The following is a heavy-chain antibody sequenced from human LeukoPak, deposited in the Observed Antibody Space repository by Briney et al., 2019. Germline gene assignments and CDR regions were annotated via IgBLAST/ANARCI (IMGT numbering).Heavy chain of an antibody. J-gene: IGHJ4*02. CDR2: INRSGST. CDR1: GGSFSGYY. V-gene: IGHV4-34*01. Sequence: PSETLSLTCAVYGGSFSGYYWSWIRQPPGRGLEWMGEINRSGSTNYNPSLKSRVTISVDTSKQQFSLQLSSVTAADTAVYYCARGGGYYDSSGYYYVDYWGQGTLVTVSS. D-gene: IGHD3-22*01. CDR3: ARGGGYYDSSGYYYVDY.